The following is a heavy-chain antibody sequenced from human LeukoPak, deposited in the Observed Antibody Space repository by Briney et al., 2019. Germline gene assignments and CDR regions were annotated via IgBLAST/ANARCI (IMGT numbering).Heavy chain of an antibody. CDR3: ARLVRGDPNWFDP. CDR1: GDSISSYY. D-gene: IGHD4-17*01. Sequence: SETLSLTCTVSGDSISSYYWGWIRQPPGTGLEWIGYIHYSGSTNYNPSLKSRVTISVDTSRNQFSLKLSSVTAADTAVYYCARLVRGDPNWFDPWGQGTLVTVSS. J-gene: IGHJ5*02. CDR2: IHYSGST. V-gene: IGHV4-59*08.